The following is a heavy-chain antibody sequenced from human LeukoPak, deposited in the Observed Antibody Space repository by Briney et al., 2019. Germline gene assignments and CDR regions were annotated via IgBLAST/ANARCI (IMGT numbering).Heavy chain of an antibody. CDR1: GFTFSSYW. CDR3: ARGAAKRRLGAFDI. V-gene: IGHV3-7*04. CDR2: IKQDGSEK. Sequence: SLRLSCAASGFTFSSYWMSWVRQAPGKGLEWVANIKQDGSEKYYVDSVKGRFTISRDNAKNSLYLQMNSLRAEDTAVYYCARGAAKRRLGAFDIWGQGTMVTVSS. D-gene: IGHD2-15*01. J-gene: IGHJ3*02.